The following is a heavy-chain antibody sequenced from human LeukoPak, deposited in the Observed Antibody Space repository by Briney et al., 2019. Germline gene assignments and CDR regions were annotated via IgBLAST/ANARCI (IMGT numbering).Heavy chain of an antibody. D-gene: IGHD1-26*01. V-gene: IGHV3-23*01. J-gene: IGHJ6*01. CDR1: EFPFSTYG. Sequence: VGSLRLSCAASEFPFSTYGMSWVRQAPGKGPEWVSGLSGSGGITYYADSVKGRFTISRDNSKKTLYLQMNSLRAEDTAIYYCAKMKGHPLPKYYMDVWGQGTTVTVSS. CDR3: AKMKGHPLPKYYMDV. CDR2: LSGSGGIT.